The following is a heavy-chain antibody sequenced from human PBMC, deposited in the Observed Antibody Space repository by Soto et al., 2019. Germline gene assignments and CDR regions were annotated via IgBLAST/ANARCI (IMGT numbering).Heavy chain of an antibody. D-gene: IGHD6-13*01. CDR1: GFTFSDLY. CDR2: IDSSSSYT. CDR3: TRGGRSSSYFWVD. V-gene: IGHV3-11*06. Sequence: PGGSLRLSCAASGFTFSDLYMTWIRQAPGKGLEWVASIDSSSSYTNYGDSAKGRFTISRDNAKNSLSLQMNSLRDEDTAVYYCTRGGRSSSYFWVDWGQGTLVTVSS. J-gene: IGHJ4*02.